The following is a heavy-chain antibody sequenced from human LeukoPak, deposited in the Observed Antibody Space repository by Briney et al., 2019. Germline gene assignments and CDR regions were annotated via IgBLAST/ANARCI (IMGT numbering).Heavy chain of an antibody. CDR2: ISGSGGST. CDR3: AKDRGYDYVWGSYRSPYYYMDV. D-gene: IGHD3-16*02. J-gene: IGHJ6*03. Sequence: RGSLRLSCAASGFTFSSYAMSWVRQAPGKGLEWVSAISGSGGSTYYADSVKGRFTISRDNSKNTLYLQMNSLRAEDTAVYYCAKDRGYDYVWGSYRSPYYYMDVWGKGTTVTVSS. CDR1: GFTFSSYA. V-gene: IGHV3-23*01.